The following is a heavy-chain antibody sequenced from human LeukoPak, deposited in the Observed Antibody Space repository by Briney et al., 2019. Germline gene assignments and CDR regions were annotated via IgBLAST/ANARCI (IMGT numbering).Heavy chain of an antibody. Sequence: GGSLRLSCAASGFTFSSYGMHWVRQAPGKGLEWVAVISYDGSNKYYADSVKGRFTISRDNSKNTLYLQMNSLRAEDTAVYYCAKDGGSGRYYNRAFDYWGQGTLVTVSS. CDR3: AKDGGSGRYYNRAFDY. V-gene: IGHV3-30*18. CDR1: GFTFSSYG. CDR2: ISYDGSNK. D-gene: IGHD3-10*01. J-gene: IGHJ4*02.